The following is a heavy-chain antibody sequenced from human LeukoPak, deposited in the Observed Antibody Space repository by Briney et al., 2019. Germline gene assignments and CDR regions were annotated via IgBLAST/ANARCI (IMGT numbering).Heavy chain of an antibody. CDR3: ARDRFKEYSSSSSWWFDP. D-gene: IGHD6-6*01. V-gene: IGHV4-59*01. CDR2: IYYRGST. CDR1: GGSISSYY. J-gene: IGHJ5*02. Sequence: SETLSLTCTVSGGSISSYYWSWIRQPPGKGLEWIGYIYYRGSTNYNPSLKSRVTISVDTSKNQFSLKLSSVTAADTAVYYCARDRFKEYSSSSSWWFDPWGQGTLVTVSS.